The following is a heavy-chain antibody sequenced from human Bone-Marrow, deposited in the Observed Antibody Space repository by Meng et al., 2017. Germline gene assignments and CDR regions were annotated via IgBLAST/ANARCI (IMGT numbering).Heavy chain of an antibody. Sequence: GESLKISCAASGFTFDDYTMHWVRQAPGKGLEWVSIISWDGGSTYYADSVKGRFTISRDNSKNSLYLQMNSLRSEDTAVYYYARVRYFGVATIREHDAFDIWGQGTMVTVSS. D-gene: IGHD5-12*01. CDR2: ISWDGGST. J-gene: IGHJ3*02. CDR3: ARVRYFGVATIREHDAFDI. CDR1: GFTFDDYT. V-gene: IGHV3-43*01.